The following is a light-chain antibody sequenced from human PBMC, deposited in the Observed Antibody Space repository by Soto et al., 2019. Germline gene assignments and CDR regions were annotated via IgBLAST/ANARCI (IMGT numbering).Light chain of an antibody. J-gene: IGKJ1*01. CDR3: QQYRAYRA. CDR1: QSIGSW. CDR2: NES. Sequence: LSLLCRASQSIGSWLACYQQQPGQAPKLLIYNESSLEGGVPSRFSGSGSGTEFTLTISSLQPDDFATYYCQQYRAYRAFGQGTKVDIK. V-gene: IGKV1-5*02.